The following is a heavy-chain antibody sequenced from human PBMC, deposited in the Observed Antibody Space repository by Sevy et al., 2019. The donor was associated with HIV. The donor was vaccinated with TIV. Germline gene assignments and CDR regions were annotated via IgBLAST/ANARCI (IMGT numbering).Heavy chain of an antibody. D-gene: IGHD3-22*01. CDR3: AKVLIPERESMMEVTVRSLKGFDV. CDR2: ISGFGNT. Sequence: GGSLRLSCAASGFTFNTHVMNWVRQAPGKGLEWVSSISGFGNTYYADSVRGRFTISRDNAKNTQYQQMNSLRADETAGYYGAKVLIPERESMMEVTVRSLKGFDVWGQGTMVTVSS. CDR1: GFTFNTHV. J-gene: IGHJ3*01. V-gene: IGHV3-23*01.